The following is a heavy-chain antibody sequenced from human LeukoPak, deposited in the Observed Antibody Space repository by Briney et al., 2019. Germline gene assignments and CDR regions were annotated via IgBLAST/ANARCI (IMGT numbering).Heavy chain of an antibody. J-gene: IGHJ3*02. CDR3: ARGVGGAFDI. D-gene: IGHD3-10*01. Sequence: PGGSLRLSCAASGFTFSSYWMHWVRQAPGKGRVWVSRINSDGSSTSYADSVKGRFTISRDNAKNTLYLQMNSLRAEDTAVYYCARGVGGAFDIWGQGTMVTVSS. CDR2: INSDGSST. V-gene: IGHV3-74*01. CDR1: GFTFSSYW.